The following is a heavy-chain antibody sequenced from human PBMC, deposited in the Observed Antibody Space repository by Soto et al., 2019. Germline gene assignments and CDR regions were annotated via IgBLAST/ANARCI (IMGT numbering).Heavy chain of an antibody. CDR2: ISSNSSDK. J-gene: IGHJ5*02. V-gene: IGHV3-21*01. CDR3: ARGLYYYDSSGYYSP. CDR1: RFTISGHA. Sequence: GGSLRLSCAASRFTISGHAMHWVRQAPGKGLEWVAAISSNSSDKFYGDSVKGRFTISRDNAKNSLYLQMNSLRAEDTAVYYCARGLYYYDSSGYYSPWGQGTLVTVS. D-gene: IGHD3-22*01.